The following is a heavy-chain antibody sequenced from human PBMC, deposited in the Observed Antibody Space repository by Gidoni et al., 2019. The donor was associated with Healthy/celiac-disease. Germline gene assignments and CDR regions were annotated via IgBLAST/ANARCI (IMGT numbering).Heavy chain of an antibody. CDR2: IYYRGST. Sequence: QLQLPASGPGLVKPSEPLSLTCTAAGGSNSSSSYYLAWIRQPPGKGLEWIGSIYYRGSTYYNPALNSRVTISVDTSKNQFSLKLISVTAADPAVYYCARPARSSYYYDSSGRVYAFDIWGQGTMVTVSS. CDR3: ARPARSSYYYDSSGRVYAFDI. V-gene: IGHV4-39*01. J-gene: IGHJ3*02. CDR1: GGSNSSSSYY. D-gene: IGHD3-22*01.